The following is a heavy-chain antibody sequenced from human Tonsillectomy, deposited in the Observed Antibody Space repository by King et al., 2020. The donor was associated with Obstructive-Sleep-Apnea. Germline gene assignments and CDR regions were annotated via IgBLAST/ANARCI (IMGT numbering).Heavy chain of an antibody. CDR1: GFSFSNG. V-gene: IGHV3-30*03. J-gene: IGHJ4*02. CDR2: ISYDGSNK. D-gene: IGHD2-21*01. Sequence: VQLVESGGGVVHPGRSLRLSCAASGFSFSNGMHWVRQAPGKGLEWVAFISYDGSNKYYADSVKGRFTISRDNSRNTLYLQMNSLRAEDTAVYYCAREVAPMAPFDYWGQGTLVTVSS. CDR3: AREVAPMAPFDY.